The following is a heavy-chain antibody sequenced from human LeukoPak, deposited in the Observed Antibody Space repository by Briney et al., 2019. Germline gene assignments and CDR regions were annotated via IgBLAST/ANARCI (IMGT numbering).Heavy chain of an antibody. Sequence: SVKVSCKASGGTFSSYAISWVRQAPGQGLEWMGGIIPIFGTANCAQKFQGRVTITTDESTSTAYMELSSLRSEDTAVYYCARGAVAGTVSVDYWGQGTLVTVSS. CDR2: IIPIFGTA. CDR1: GGTFSSYA. CDR3: ARGAVAGTVSVDY. D-gene: IGHD6-19*01. J-gene: IGHJ4*02. V-gene: IGHV1-69*05.